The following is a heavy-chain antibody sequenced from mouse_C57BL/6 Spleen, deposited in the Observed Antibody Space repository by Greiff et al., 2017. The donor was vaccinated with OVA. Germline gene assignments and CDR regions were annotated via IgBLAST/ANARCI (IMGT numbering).Heavy chain of an antibody. D-gene: IGHD2-5*01. V-gene: IGHV5-16*01. J-gene: IGHJ4*01. CDR2: INYDGSST. CDR3: ARDSNYGAMDY. Sequence: EVKLMESAGGLVQPGSSLKLSCTASGFTFSDYYMAWVRQVPEKGLEWVANINYDGSSTYYLDSLKSRFIISRDNAKNILYLQMSSLKSEDTATYYCARDSNYGAMDYWGQGTSVTVSS. CDR1: GFTFSDYY.